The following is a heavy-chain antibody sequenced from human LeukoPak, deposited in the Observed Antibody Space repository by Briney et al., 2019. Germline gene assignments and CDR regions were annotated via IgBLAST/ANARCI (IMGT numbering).Heavy chain of an antibody. V-gene: IGHV1-2*02. J-gene: IGHJ4*02. D-gene: IGHD3-10*01. CDR3: AREGGLWFGDLLPLDS. CDR1: GYTFTRYY. Sequence: GASVKVSCKASGYTFTRYYIHWVRQAPGQGFEWMGWINPNSGATKYAQRFQGRVTMTRDTSISTAYMELSRLRSDDTAVYYCAREGGLWFGDLLPLDSWGQGTLVTVSS. CDR2: INPNSGAT.